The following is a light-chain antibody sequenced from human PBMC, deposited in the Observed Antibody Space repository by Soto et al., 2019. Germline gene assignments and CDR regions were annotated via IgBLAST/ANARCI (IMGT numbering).Light chain of an antibody. CDR3: SSYTSSSTLVV. V-gene: IGLV2-14*01. CDR2: EVS. CDR1: SSDIGGYNH. Sequence: QSALTQPASVSGSPGQSITISCTGTSSDIGGYNHVSWYQQHPGKVPKLMMYEVSNRPSGVSNRFSGSKSGNTASLTISGLQTEDEADYYCSSYTSSSTLVVFGGGTKLTVL. J-gene: IGLJ2*01.